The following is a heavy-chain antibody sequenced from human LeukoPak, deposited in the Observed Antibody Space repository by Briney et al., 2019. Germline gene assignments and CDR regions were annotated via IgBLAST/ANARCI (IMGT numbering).Heavy chain of an antibody. J-gene: IGHJ4*02. CDR2: IKQDGSEK. CDR3: ARPSSGWDYYFDY. Sequence: GGSLRLSCAASGFTFSNYWMTWVRQAPGKGLEWVANIKQDGSEKYYVDSVKGRFTISRDNAKNSLFLQMNSLRAEDTAVYYCARPSSGWDYYFDYWGQGTLVTVSS. CDR1: GFTFSNYW. D-gene: IGHD6-19*01. V-gene: IGHV3-7*01.